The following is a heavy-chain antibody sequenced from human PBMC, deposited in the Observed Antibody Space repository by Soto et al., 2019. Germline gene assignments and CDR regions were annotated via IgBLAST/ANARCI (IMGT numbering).Heavy chain of an antibody. J-gene: IGHJ6*02. D-gene: IGHD3-22*01. V-gene: IGHV4-34*01. CDR1: GGSFSGYY. CDR2: INHSGST. CDR3: ARVRSGYYYGYYYYGMDV. Sequence: SETLSLICAVYGGSFSGYYWSWIRQPPGKGLEWIGEINHSGSTNYNPSLKSRVTISVDTSKNQFSLKLSSVTAADTAVYYCARVRSGYYYGYYYYGMDVWGQGTTVTVSS.